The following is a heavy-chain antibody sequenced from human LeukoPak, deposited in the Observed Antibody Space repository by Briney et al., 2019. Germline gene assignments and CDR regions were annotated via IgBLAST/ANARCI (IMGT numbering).Heavy chain of an antibody. J-gene: IGHJ4*02. V-gene: IGHV3-72*01. CDR1: GFTFSDHY. D-gene: IGHD3-16*01. CDR3: AKGYYDYVWGSYYFDY. Sequence: GGSLRLSCAASGFTFSDHYMDWVRQAPGKGLEWVGRTRNKANSYTTEYAASVKGRFTISRDDSKNSLYLQMNSPKTEDTAVYYCAKGYYDYVWGSYYFDYWGQGTLVTVSS. CDR2: TRNKANSYTT.